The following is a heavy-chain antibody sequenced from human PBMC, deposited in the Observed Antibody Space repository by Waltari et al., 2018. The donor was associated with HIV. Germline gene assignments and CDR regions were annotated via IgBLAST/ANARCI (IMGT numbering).Heavy chain of an antibody. CDR2: VSYSGNT. D-gene: IGHD3-10*01. CDR1: GGSITSAY. V-gene: IGHV4-59*01. Sequence: QVQLQESGPGLVKPSATLSLTCTVSGGSITSAYWRWIRQPPGKGLEWIGYVSYSGNTNYNPSLKSRVTISVDTSKDQFSLKLSSVTAADTAVYYCATKLSGKGWFDPWGQGTLVTVSS. CDR3: ATKLSGKGWFDP. J-gene: IGHJ5*02.